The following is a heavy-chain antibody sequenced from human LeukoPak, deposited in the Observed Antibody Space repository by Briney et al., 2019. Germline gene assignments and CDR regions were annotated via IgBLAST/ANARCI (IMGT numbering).Heavy chain of an antibody. D-gene: IGHD7-27*01. J-gene: IGHJ5*02. CDR3: AGSGVTGNWFDP. Sequence: GGSLRLSCAASGFTFSSYWMHWVRQPPGKGLVWVSRINSDGGSTTYADSVKGRFTISRDNAKNTLYLQMNSLRAEDTAVYYCAGSGVTGNWFDPWGQGTLVTVSS. V-gene: IGHV3-74*01. CDR1: GFTFSSYW. CDR2: INSDGGST.